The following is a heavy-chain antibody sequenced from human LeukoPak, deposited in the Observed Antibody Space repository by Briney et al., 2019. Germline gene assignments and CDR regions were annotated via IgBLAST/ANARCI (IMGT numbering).Heavy chain of an antibody. CDR3: ARRTAVVVVAATYFDY. J-gene: IGHJ4*02. CDR1: GGSISSSNW. CDR2: IYHSGST. V-gene: IGHV4-4*02. D-gene: IGHD2-15*01. Sequence: SETLSLTCAVSGGSISSSNWWSWVRQPPGKGLEWIGEIYHSGSTNYNPSLKSRVTISVDTSMNQFSLKLSSVTAADTAVYYCARRTAVVVVAATYFDYWGQGTLVTVSS.